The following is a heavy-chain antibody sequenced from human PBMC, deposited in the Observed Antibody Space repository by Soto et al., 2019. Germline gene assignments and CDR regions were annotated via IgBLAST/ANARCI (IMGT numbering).Heavy chain of an antibody. J-gene: IGHJ6*02. V-gene: IGHV1-18*01. CDR3: ARESELGRSGGIDYYYYGMDV. Sequence: AAEKLTCKASGYTFTSDGMSWVRQAPGQGIEWMCWFSAYNSNTTYAQKLQGRVTMTTDTSTSTAYMELRSLRSDDTAVYYCARESELGRSGGIDYYYYGMDVWGQGTTVTVSS. CDR2: FSAYNSNT. CDR1: GYTFTSDG. D-gene: IGHD2-15*01.